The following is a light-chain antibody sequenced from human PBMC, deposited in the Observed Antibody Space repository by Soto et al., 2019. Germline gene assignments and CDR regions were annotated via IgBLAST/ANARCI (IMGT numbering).Light chain of an antibody. Sequence: QSVLTQPPSASGTPGQRVTISCSGSSSNIGSNYVYWYQQLPGTAPKLLIYRNNQRPSGVPDRFSGSKSGTSASLAISGLRSEDEADYYCAAWDDSLSGLRGVFGGGTKLTVL. V-gene: IGLV1-47*01. CDR2: RNN. CDR1: SSNIGSNY. J-gene: IGLJ2*01. CDR3: AAWDDSLSGLRGV.